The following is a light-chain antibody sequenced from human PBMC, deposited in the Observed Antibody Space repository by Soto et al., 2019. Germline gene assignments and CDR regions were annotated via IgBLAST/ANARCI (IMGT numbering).Light chain of an antibody. Sequence: DIQLTPSPSTLSASLGDRVTITCRASQSINGWLAWYQQKPGQAPNLLIYKASTLESGVPSRFSGSGSGTEFTLTVSSLPPDDFATYYCHQYHNFPRTFGQGTKVDNK. CDR2: KAS. J-gene: IGKJ1*01. CDR1: QSINGW. CDR3: HQYHNFPRT. V-gene: IGKV1-5*03.